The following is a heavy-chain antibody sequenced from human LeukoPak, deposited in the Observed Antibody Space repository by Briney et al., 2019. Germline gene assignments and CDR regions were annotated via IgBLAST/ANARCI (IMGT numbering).Heavy chain of an antibody. CDR3: ARVVVVTAMGWYFDL. J-gene: IGHJ2*01. CDR1: GFTFSSYS. CDR2: ISSSSSYI. V-gene: IGHV3-21*01. Sequence: GGSLRLSCAASGFTFSSYSMNWVRQAPGKGLEWVSSISSSSSYIYYADSVKGRLTISRDNAKNSLYLQMNSLRAEDTAVYYCARVVVVTAMGWYFDLWGRGTLVTVSS. D-gene: IGHD2-21*02.